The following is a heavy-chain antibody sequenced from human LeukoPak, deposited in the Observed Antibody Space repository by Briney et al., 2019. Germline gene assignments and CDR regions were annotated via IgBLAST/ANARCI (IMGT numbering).Heavy chain of an antibody. Sequence: SETLSLTCAVSGSSITSDYYWGWIRLPPEKGLEWIANIYHAGKTYYNPSLKSRVTMSVETSKNQFSLQLSSVTAADAAVYYCAAVRLNVDRRFWYFDFWGRGTVVTVSS. V-gene: IGHV4-38-2*01. CDR1: GSSITSDYY. D-gene: IGHD2-15*01. CDR2: IYHAGKT. CDR3: AAVRLNVDRRFWYFDF. J-gene: IGHJ2*01.